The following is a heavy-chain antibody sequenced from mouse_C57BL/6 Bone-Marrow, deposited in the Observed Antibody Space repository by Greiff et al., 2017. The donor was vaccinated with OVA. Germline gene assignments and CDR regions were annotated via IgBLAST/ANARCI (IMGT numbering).Heavy chain of an antibody. CDR2: IDPSDSYT. J-gene: IGHJ4*01. V-gene: IGHV1-50*01. CDR3: ARDYGSSLYAMDY. CDR1: GYTFTSYW. Sequence: VQLQQPGAELVKPGASVKLSCKASGYTFTSYWMQWVKQRPGQGLEWIGEIDPSDSYTNYNQKFKGKATLTVDTSSSTAYMPISSRTSEDSAVYYCARDYGSSLYAMDYWGQGTSVTVSS. D-gene: IGHD1-1*01.